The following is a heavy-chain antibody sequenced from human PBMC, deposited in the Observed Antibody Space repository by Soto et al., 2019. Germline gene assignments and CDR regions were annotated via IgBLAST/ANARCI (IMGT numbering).Heavy chain of an antibody. J-gene: IGHJ4*02. D-gene: IGHD6-19*01. V-gene: IGHV4-61*08. CDR1: DDSFRGAEYY. CDR2: TYYNGDT. Sequence: VLLQESGPGLLRPSETLSLTCTVSDDSFRGAEYYWSWIRQPLGKGPEWIGYTYYNGDTKYNPALRSRVTMSEGTSKNQFSRRLSSVTAADTAVYFCARGPAYIDGWRTFDLWGRGILVTVSS. CDR3: ARGPAYIDGWRTFDL.